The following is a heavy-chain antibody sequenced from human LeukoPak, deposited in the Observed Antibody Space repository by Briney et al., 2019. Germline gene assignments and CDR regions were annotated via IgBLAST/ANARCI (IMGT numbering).Heavy chain of an antibody. CDR1: GFTFSSYG. D-gene: IGHD3-10*01. CDR2: IRYDGSNK. J-gene: IGHJ4*02. V-gene: IGHV3-30*02. CDR3: ARDTHLYYAAGFDY. Sequence: PGGSLRLSCAASGFTFSSYGMHWVRQAPGKGLEWVAFIRYDGSNKYYADSVKGRFTISRDNSKNTLYLQMNSLRAEDTALYYCARDTHLYYAAGFDYWGQGTLVTVSS.